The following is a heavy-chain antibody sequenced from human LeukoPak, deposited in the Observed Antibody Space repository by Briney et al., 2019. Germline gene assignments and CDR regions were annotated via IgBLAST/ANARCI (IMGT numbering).Heavy chain of an antibody. Sequence: GGSLRLSCAASGFTFSSYWMHWVRQAPGKGLVWVSRINSDGSSTSYADSVKGRFTISRDNAKNTLYLQMNSLRAEDTAVYYCAKGRRTPGDIVVVPAAMPLDYWGQGTLVTVSS. J-gene: IGHJ4*02. V-gene: IGHV3-74*01. CDR3: AKGRRTPGDIVVVPAAMPLDY. CDR1: GFTFSSYW. CDR2: INSDGSST. D-gene: IGHD2-2*01.